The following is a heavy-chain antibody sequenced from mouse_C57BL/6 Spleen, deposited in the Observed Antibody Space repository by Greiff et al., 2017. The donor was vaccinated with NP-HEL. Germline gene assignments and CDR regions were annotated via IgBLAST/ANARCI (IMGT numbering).Heavy chain of an antibody. J-gene: IGHJ4*01. CDR1: GYTFTSYW. CDR3: ARGEWLVRGAMDD. CDR2: INPSNGGT. D-gene: IGHD2-3*01. V-gene: IGHV1-53*01. Sequence: VQLQQPGTELVKPGASVKLSCKASGYTFTSYWMHWVKQRPGQGLEWIGNINPSNGGTNYNEKFKSKATLTVDKSSSTAYMQLSSLTSEDSAVYYCARGEWLVRGAMDDWGKGTSVTVSS.